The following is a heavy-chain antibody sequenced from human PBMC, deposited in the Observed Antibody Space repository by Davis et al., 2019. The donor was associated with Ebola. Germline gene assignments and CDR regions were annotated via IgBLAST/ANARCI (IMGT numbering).Heavy chain of an antibody. J-gene: IGHJ5*02. CDR1: GDTFSSFA. V-gene: IGHV1-69*13. D-gene: IGHD3-22*01. CDR3: ARGRTGFYYDSSDAPTWFDP. Sequence: SVKVSCKASGDTFSSFAISWVRQAPGQGLEWMGGIIPMFRSPNYAQKFLDRVTITAEESTGTVYLELKSLSPDDTGVYFCARGRTGFYYDSSDAPTWFDPWGQGTLVTVSS. CDR2: IIPMFRSP.